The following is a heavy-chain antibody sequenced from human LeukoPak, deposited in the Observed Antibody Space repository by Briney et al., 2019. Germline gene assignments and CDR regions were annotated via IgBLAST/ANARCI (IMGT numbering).Heavy chain of an antibody. D-gene: IGHD2-8*01. CDR1: GGSFSGYY. J-gene: IGHJ6*02. V-gene: IGHV4-34*01. Sequence: PSETLSLTCAVYGGSFSGYYWSWIRQPPGKGLEWIGEINHSGSTNYNPSLKSRVTISVDTSKNQFSLKLSSVTAADTAVYYCARSNPYYSCYGMDVWGQGTTVTGSS. CDR2: INHSGST. CDR3: ARSNPYYSCYGMDV.